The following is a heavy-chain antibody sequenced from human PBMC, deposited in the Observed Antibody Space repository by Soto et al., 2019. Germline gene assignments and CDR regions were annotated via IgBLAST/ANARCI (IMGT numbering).Heavy chain of an antibody. CDR1: GYTFTSYG. V-gene: IGHV1-18*04. J-gene: IGHJ6*02. CDR2: ISAYNGNT. D-gene: IGHD6-6*01. Sequence: QVQLVQSGAEVKKPGASVKVSCKASGYTFTSYGISWVRQAPGQGLEWMGWISAYNGNTNYAQKLQGRVTMTTDTSTSTAYMELRSMRSDDTAVYYCARDGSGIAARPRYYYYGMDVWGQGTTVTVSS. CDR3: ARDGSGIAARPRYYYYGMDV.